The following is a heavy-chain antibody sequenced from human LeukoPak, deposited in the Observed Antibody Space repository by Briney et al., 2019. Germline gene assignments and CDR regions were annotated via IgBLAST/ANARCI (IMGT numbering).Heavy chain of an antibody. V-gene: IGHV3-33*08. D-gene: IGHD5-18*01. CDR2: IWYDGSNK. Sequence: GGSLRLSCAASGFTFSSYWMNWARQAPGKGLEWVAVIWYDGSNKYYADSVKGRFTISRDNSKNTLYLQMNSLRAEDTAVYYCARPRGYSYGPFDYWGQGTLVTVSS. CDR3: ARPRGYSYGPFDY. J-gene: IGHJ4*02. CDR1: GFTFSSYW.